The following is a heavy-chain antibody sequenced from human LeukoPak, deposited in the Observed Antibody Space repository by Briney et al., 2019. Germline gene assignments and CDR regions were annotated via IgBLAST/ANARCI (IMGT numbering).Heavy chain of an antibody. Sequence: GGSLRLSCAASGFTFSSYDMHWVRHATGKGLEWVSAIGTAGDTYYPGSVKGRFTISRENAKNSLYLQMNSLRAGDTAVYYCARLMKDYYYGMDVWGQGTTVTVSS. CDR1: GFTFSSYD. CDR2: IGTAGDT. V-gene: IGHV3-13*01. CDR3: ARLMKDYYYGMDV. J-gene: IGHJ6*02.